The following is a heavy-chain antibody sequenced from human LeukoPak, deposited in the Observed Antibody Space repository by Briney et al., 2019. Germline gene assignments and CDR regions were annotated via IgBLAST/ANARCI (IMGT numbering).Heavy chain of an antibody. CDR1: GFTFSSYS. CDR2: ISSSSSYI. D-gene: IGHD2-2*01. Sequence: GGSLRLSCAASGFTFSSYSMNWVRQAPGKGLEWVSSISSSSSYIYYADSVKGRFTISRDNAKNSLYLQMNSLRAEDTAVHYCARDKGTCSSTTCPGGDFDYWGQGTLVTVSS. CDR3: ARDKGTCSSTTCPGGDFDY. J-gene: IGHJ4*02. V-gene: IGHV3-21*01.